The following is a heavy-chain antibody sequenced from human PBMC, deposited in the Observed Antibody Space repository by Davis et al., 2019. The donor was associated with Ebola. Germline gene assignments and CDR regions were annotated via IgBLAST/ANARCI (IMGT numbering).Heavy chain of an antibody. J-gene: IGHJ4*02. Sequence: ASVKVSCKASGGTFSSYTISWVRQAPGQGLEWMGRINPNSGGTNDAQKFQGRVTMTRDTSSSTAYMELRRLTSDDTAVYYCARESISSGWYYYWGQGTLVTVSS. CDR2: INPNSGGT. CDR3: ARESISSGWYYY. D-gene: IGHD6-19*01. CDR1: GGTFSSYT. V-gene: IGHV1-2*06.